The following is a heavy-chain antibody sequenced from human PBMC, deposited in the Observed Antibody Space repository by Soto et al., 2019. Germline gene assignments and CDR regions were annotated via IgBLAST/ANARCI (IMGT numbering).Heavy chain of an antibody. D-gene: IGHD3-16*02. Sequence: GGSLRLSCAASGFTFDSNAMHWVRQPPGKGLEWVSGITWNSGGSTYYADSVKGRFTISRDNSKNTLYLQMNSLRAEDTAVYYCAKVGWLYLFDYWGQGTLVTVSS. J-gene: IGHJ4*02. CDR2: ITWNSGGST. CDR3: AKVGWLYLFDY. CDR1: GFTFDSNA. V-gene: IGHV3-23*01.